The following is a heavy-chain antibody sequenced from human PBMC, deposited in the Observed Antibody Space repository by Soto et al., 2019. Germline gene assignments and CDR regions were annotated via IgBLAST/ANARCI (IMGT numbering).Heavy chain of an antibody. D-gene: IGHD6-19*01. V-gene: IGHV1-69*13. Sequence: SVEVSCKASGGTFSSYAISWVRQAPGQGLEWMGGIIPIFGTANYAQKFQGRVTITADASTSTAYMELSSLRSEDTAVYYCARDLWTVSGSEAYNWFEPWGEGTLVTVCS. CDR2: IIPIFGTA. J-gene: IGHJ5*02. CDR3: ARDLWTVSGSEAYNWFEP. CDR1: GGTFSSYA.